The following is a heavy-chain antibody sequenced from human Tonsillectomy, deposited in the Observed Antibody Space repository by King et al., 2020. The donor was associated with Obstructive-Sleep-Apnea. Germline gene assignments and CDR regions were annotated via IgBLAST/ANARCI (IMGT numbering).Heavy chain of an antibody. J-gene: IGHJ6*02. CDR3: ARHAIGFFYYGMDV. D-gene: IGHD3-22*01. V-gene: IGHV7-4-1*02. CDR1: GYTFTSYA. Sequence: QLVQSGSELKRPGASVRVSCKASGYTFTSYAMNWVRQAPGQGLEWMGWINPNTGNPTYAQGFTGRFVFSLVTSVTTAYLQISSLKAEDTAVYYCARHAIGFFYYGMDVWGQGTTVTVSS. CDR2: INPNTGNP.